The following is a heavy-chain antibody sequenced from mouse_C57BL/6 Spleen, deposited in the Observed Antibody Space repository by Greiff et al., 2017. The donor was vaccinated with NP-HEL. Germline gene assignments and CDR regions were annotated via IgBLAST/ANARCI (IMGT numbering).Heavy chain of an antibody. J-gene: IGHJ1*03. Sequence: QVQLQQSGAELVRPGASVTLSCKASGYTFTDYEMHWVKQTPVHGLEWIGAIDPETGGTAYNQKFKGKAILTADKSSSTAYMELSSLTSEDSGVYCWTRGGTTGIVGHCDVWGTGTTVTVSS. CDR1: GYTFTDYE. CDR2: IDPETGGT. CDR3: TRGGTTGIVGHCDV. D-gene: IGHD1-3*01. V-gene: IGHV1-15*01.